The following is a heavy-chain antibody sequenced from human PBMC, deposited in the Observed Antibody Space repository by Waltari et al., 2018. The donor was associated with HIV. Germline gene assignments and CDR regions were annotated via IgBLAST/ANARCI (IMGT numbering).Heavy chain of an antibody. J-gene: IGHJ5*02. V-gene: IGHV3-21*01. CDR2: IRSGSISI. D-gene: IGHD3-22*01. CDR3: AKLAVDSSRILAHIWDEMPDYTDL. Sequence: FTFSSYIMYWVRFAPGKGLEWVASIRSGSISIYYADSVRGRFNVSRDNPKKSLYLQMENLRVEDTGFYDCAKLAVDSSRILAHIWDEMPDYTDLWGQGSLVTDSS. CDR1: FTFSSYI.